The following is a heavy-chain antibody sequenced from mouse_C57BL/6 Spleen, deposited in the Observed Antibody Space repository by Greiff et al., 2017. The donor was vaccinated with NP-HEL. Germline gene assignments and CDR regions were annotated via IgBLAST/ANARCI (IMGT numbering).Heavy chain of an antibody. D-gene: IGHD2-2*01. V-gene: IGHV8-12*01. CDR1: GFSLSTSGMG. J-gene: IGHJ2*01. CDR2: IYWDDDK. Sequence: QVTLKVSGPGILQSSQTLSLTCSFSGFSLSTSGMGVSWIRPPSGKGLEWLAHIYWDDDKRYNPSLKRRLPISPDTSRNQVFLKITRVDTADTATYDGARREESTMVTTGYFDYWGQGTTLTVSS. CDR3: ARREESTMVTTGYFDY.